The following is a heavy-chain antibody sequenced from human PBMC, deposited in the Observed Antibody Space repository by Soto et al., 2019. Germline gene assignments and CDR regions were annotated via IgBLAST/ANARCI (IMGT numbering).Heavy chain of an antibody. V-gene: IGHV1-3*01. CDR1: GYIFTSYS. D-gene: IGHD6-19*01. CDR3: ARDHHSSRPYYVDL. J-gene: IGHJ4*02. CDR2: INAGNGDT. Sequence: ASVKVSCKPSGYIFTSYSIHWVRQAPGQSFEWMGWINAGNGDTKYSQKFLDRITITRDTSATTAYMELVNLKSEDTAVYFCARDHHSSRPYYVDLWGPGTLVTVSA.